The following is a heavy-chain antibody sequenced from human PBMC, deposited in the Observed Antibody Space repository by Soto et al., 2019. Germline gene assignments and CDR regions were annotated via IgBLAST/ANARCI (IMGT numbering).Heavy chain of an antibody. CDR1: GFIVSDTY. V-gene: IGHV3-66*01. CDR3: AREPRYCRGGSCSITGDAYDI. CDR2: ISNRGDT. D-gene: IGHD2-15*01. J-gene: IGHJ3*02. Sequence: EVQLVESGGGLVQPGGSLRLSCTASGFIVSDTYVNWVRQAPGKGLEWVSVISNRGDTHYADSVRGRFSLSRDISDNTLHLKMKNLRVEDTAVYYCAREPRYCRGGSCSITGDAYDIWGQGTMVTVSS.